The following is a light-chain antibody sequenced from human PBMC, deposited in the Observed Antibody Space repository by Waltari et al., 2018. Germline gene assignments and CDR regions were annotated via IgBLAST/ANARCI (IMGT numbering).Light chain of an antibody. J-gene: IGLJ3*02. V-gene: IGLV7-46*01. CDR1: TGAVTSGHH. CDR3: MVSNVGAQWK. CDR2: ETS. Sequence: QAVVTQEPAMTVSPGGTVTLTCGSSTGAVTSGHHPYWVQQKPGQAPRTVIYETSNKHSWTPDRFCGALLGDKAALTLSGAQPEDEADYYCMVSNVGAQWKFGGGTKLTV.